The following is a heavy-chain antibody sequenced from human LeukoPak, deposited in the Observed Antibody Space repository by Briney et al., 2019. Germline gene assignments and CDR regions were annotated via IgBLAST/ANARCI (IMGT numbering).Heavy chain of an antibody. CDR2: ISGSGGTT. Sequence: TGGSLRLSCAASGFTFSSYAMSGVRQAPGKGLEWVSAISGSGGTTYYADSVKGRFTISRDNSKNTLYLQMNSLRAEDTAVYYCAKSATGTTSNWFDPWGQGTLVTVSS. J-gene: IGHJ5*02. V-gene: IGHV3-23*01. CDR1: GFTFSSYA. CDR3: AKSATGTTSNWFDP. D-gene: IGHD1-7*01.